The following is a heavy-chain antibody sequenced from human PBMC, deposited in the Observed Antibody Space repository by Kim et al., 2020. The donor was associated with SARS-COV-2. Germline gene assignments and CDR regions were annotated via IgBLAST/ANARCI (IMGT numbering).Heavy chain of an antibody. V-gene: IGHV3-9*01. J-gene: IGHJ6*01. CDR2: LNWNGGGI. D-gene: IGHD1-7*01. CDR3: AKGLQYNWNYGPNYGMDV. Sequence: GGSLRLSCAASGISVSEYAMHWARQIPGKGLEWVSGLNWNGGGIAYADSVKGRFTISRDDAKNSLYLQMDSLRTEDTASYYCAKGLQYNWNYGPNYGMDV. CDR1: GISVSEYA.